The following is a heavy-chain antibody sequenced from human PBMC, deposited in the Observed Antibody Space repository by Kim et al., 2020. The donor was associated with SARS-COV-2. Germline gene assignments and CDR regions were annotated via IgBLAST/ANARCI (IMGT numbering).Heavy chain of an antibody. J-gene: IGHJ6*02. CDR2: FDPEDGET. V-gene: IGHV1-24*01. CDR3: ATGIAASGYYYYYGMDV. Sequence: ASVKVSCKVSGYTLTELSMHWVRQAPGTGLEWTGGFDPEDGETIYAQKFQGRVTMTEDTSTDTAYMELSSLRSEDTAVYYCATGIAASGYYYYYGMDVWGQGTTVTVSS. CDR1: GYTLTELS. D-gene: IGHD6-13*01.